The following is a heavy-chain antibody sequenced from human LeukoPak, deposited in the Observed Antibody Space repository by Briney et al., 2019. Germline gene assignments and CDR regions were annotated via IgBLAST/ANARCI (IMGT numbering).Heavy chain of an antibody. D-gene: IGHD3-10*01. CDR1: GYSVNSGAHY. CDR3: ARDRASGMDF. J-gene: IGHJ4*02. Sequence: SQTLSLTCTVPGYSVNSGAHYWSWIRQYPGKGLEWIGQIFFTGRTDYNPSLESRLTISIDTSKNQFSMELSSVSVADTATYFCARDRASGMDFWGQGTLVTVSS. V-gene: IGHV4-31*03. CDR2: IFFTGRT.